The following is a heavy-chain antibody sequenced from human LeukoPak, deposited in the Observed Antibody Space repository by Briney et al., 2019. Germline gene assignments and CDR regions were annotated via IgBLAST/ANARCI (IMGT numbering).Heavy chain of an antibody. J-gene: IGHJ6*02. V-gene: IGHV3-30*18. CDR2: ISYDGTDK. CDR3: AKAGYSSGWTRYYGMDV. Sequence: GGSLRLSCAASGFTFSVYGMYWVRQPPGKGLEWVALISYDGTDKYHVDSVKGRFTISRDNSNNTLYLQMNSLRPDDTAVYYCAKAGYSSGWTRYYGMDVWGQGTTVADSS. D-gene: IGHD6-19*01. CDR1: GFTFSVYG.